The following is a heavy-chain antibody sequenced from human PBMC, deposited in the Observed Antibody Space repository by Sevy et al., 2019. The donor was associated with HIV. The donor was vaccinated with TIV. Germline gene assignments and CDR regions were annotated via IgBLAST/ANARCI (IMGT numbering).Heavy chain of an antibody. D-gene: IGHD3-22*01. CDR2: FVPEDGER. J-gene: IGHJ4*02. CDR1: GYTLSEFS. V-gene: IGHV1-24*01. CDR3: ATTKEYYDSSGYPFDS. Sequence: ASVKVSCKVPGYTLSEFSMHWVRQAPGKGLEWMGTFVPEDGERIYSQKFQVRFTMTEDTSTHTVYMELNSLGSEDTAVYYCATTKEYYDSSGYPFDSWGQGTLVTVSS.